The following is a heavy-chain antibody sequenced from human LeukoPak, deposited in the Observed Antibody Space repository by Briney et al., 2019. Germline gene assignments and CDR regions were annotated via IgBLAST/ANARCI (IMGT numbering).Heavy chain of an antibody. D-gene: IGHD3-22*01. V-gene: IGHV3-11*06. CDR1: GFTFSDYY. CDR2: ISGSSSSYI. Sequence: GGSLRLSCAASGFTFSDYYMSWIRQAPGKGLEWVSSISGSSSSYIYYADSLKGRFTISRDNAKNSLYLQMNSLRAEDTAVYYCARDFYDTSGYYYDYWGQGTLVTVSS. J-gene: IGHJ4*02. CDR3: ARDFYDTSGYYYDY.